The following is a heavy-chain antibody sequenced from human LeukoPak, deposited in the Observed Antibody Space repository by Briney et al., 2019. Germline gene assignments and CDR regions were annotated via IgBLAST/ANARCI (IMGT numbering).Heavy chain of an antibody. J-gene: IGHJ4*02. D-gene: IGHD2-15*01. V-gene: IGHV4-30-2*01. Sequence: SQTLSLTCAVSGGSISSGGYSWSWIRQPPGKGLEWIGYIYHSGSTYYNPSLKGRVTISVDRSKNQFSLKLSSVTAADTAVYYCASEGTFCSGGSCYPRTFDYWGQGTLVTVSS. CDR1: GGSISSGGYS. CDR3: ASEGTFCSGGSCYPRTFDY. CDR2: IYHSGST.